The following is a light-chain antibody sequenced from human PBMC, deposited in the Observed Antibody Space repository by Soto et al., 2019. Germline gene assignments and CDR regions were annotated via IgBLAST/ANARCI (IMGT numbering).Light chain of an antibody. V-gene: IGKV2-28*01. Sequence: VVTQSPIYLPVTLEQPATISCRSSQSLLHSNGYNYLDWYLQKPGQSPQLLIYLGSNRASGVPDRFSGSGSGTDFTLKISRVEAEDVGVYYCIPPLQSWTFAQGTNVDIK. CDR3: IPPLQSWT. CDR2: LGS. J-gene: IGKJ1*01. CDR1: QSLLHSNGYNY.